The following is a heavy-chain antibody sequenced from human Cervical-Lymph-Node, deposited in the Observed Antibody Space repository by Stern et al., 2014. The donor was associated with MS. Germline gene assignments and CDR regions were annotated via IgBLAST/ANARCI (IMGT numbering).Heavy chain of an antibody. D-gene: IGHD5-18*01. J-gene: IGHJ4*02. V-gene: IGHV1-8*01. CDR2: MYPNTGPT. CDR3: ARVVGYNFGLD. Sequence: VQLVESGAEVKKPGASGEVSCETSGYTFTNFDIHWVRQATGKWLEWMGWMYPNTGPTGASQKVRGRVNMTSDPSISTAYLERSSLRSEDTAIYYCARVVGYNFGLDWGQGTLLTVAS. CDR1: GYTFTNFD.